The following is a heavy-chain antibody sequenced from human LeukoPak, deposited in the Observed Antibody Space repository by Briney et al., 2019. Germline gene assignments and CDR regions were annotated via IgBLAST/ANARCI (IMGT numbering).Heavy chain of an antibody. Sequence: GGSLRLSCAASGFTFSSKWLSWVRQAPGKGLEWVGNIQPDGGEQNPVDSVKGRFTISRDNARNSLFLQMNSLRAEDTAVYYCARDRGGSGSYYKGGFDYWGQGTLVTVSS. CDR3: ARDRGGSGSYYKGGFDY. J-gene: IGHJ4*02. D-gene: IGHD3-10*01. CDR2: IQPDGGEQ. CDR1: GFTFSSKW. V-gene: IGHV3-7*01.